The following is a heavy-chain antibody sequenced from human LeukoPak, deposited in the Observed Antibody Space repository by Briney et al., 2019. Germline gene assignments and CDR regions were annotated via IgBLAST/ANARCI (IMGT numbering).Heavy chain of an antibody. CDR2: IYYSGST. Sequence: SETLSLTCTVSGGSISSSSYYWGWIRQPPGKGLEWIGSIYYSGSTYYNPSLKSRVTISVDTSKNQFSLKLSSVTAADTAVYYCARVGSSSGWYGQYNWFDPWGQGTLVTVSS. V-gene: IGHV4-39*07. CDR3: ARVGSSSGWYGQYNWFDP. CDR1: GGSISSSSYY. D-gene: IGHD6-13*01. J-gene: IGHJ5*02.